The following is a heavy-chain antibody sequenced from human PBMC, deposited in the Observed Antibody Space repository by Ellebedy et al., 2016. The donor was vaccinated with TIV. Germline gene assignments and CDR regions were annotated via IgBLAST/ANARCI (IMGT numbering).Heavy chain of an antibody. CDR3: ARALYGGNSGAPFDS. D-gene: IGHD4-23*01. CDR2: IIPLLGIP. CDR1: GGTFSNYA. Sequence: AASVKVSCKASGGTFSNYAISWVRPAPGQGLEWMGVIIPLLGIPNYAQKFQGRVTLTADKSTSTVYMELSSLRSEDTAVYYCARALYGGNSGAPFDSWGQGTLVTVSS. V-gene: IGHV1-69*10. J-gene: IGHJ5*01.